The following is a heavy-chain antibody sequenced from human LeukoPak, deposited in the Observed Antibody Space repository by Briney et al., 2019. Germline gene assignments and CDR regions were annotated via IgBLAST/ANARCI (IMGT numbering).Heavy chain of an antibody. Sequence: SETLSLTCAVYGGSFSGYYWSWIRQPPGKGLEWIGEINHSGSTNYNPSLKSRVTISVDTSKNQFSLRLSSVTAADTAVYYCARDSSPGYCSGGSCYDAFDIWGQGTMVTVSS. CDR2: INHSGST. CDR3: ARDSSPGYCSGGSCYDAFDI. V-gene: IGHV4-34*01. CDR1: GGSFSGYY. J-gene: IGHJ3*02. D-gene: IGHD2-15*01.